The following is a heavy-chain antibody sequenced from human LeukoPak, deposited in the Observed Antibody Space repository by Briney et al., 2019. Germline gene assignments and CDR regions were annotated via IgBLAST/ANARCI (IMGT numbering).Heavy chain of an antibody. V-gene: IGHV4-34*01. CDR2: INHSGST. J-gene: IGHJ6*04. D-gene: IGHD2-2*02. CDR1: GGSFSGYY. CDR3: ARHRGCSSTSCYRMDV. Sequence: SETLSLTCAVYGGSFSGYYWSWIRRPPGKGLEWIGEINHSGSTNYNPSLKSRVTISVDTSKNQFSLKLSSVTAADTAVYYCARHRGCSSTSCYRMDVWGKGTTVTVSS.